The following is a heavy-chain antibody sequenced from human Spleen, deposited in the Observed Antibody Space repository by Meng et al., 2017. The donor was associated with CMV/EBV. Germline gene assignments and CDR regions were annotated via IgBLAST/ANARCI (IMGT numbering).Heavy chain of an antibody. CDR2: LSYGGST. V-gene: IGHV4-39*07. CDR1: GASITSSSYF. Sequence: SETLSLTCTVSGASITSSSYFWDWIRQSPGKGLEWIGSLSYGGSTYYNPSLKSRATISVDTSKNQFSLKLSSVTAADTAVYYCARDSGTGLDWGQGTLVTVSS. D-gene: IGHD1-7*01. CDR3: ARDSGTGLD. J-gene: IGHJ4*02.